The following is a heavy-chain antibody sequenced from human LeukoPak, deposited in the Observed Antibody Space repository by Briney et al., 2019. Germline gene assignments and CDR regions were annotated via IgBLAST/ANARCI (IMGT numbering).Heavy chain of an antibody. CDR2: IWYDGSNK. CDR3: ARDSRFGSGSHAYYYYGMDV. Sequence: PGGPLRLSCAASGFTFSSYGMHWVRQAPGKGLEWVAVIWYDGSNKYYADSVKGRFTISRDNSKNTLYLQMNSLRAEDTAVYYCARDSRFGSGSHAYYYYGMDVWGQGTTVTVSS. D-gene: IGHD3-10*01. CDR1: GFTFSSYG. V-gene: IGHV3-33*01. J-gene: IGHJ6*02.